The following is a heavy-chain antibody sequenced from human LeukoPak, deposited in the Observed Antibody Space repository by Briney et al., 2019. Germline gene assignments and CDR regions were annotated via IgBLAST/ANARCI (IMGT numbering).Heavy chain of an antibody. Sequence: GGSLRLSCAASGFTFSRFEVNWVRQAPGKGLEWLSYISSSGNTIYYADSVKGRFTISRDNAKNSLYLQMNSLRAEDTAVYYCACGYSYGHFDYWGQGTLVTVSS. D-gene: IGHD5-18*01. CDR2: ISSSGNTI. J-gene: IGHJ4*02. CDR1: GFTFSRFE. CDR3: ACGYSYGHFDY. V-gene: IGHV3-48*03.